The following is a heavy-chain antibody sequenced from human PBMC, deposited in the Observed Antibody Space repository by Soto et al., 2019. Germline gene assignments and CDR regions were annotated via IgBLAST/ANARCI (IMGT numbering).Heavy chain of an antibody. J-gene: IGHJ6*02. CDR2: ISSYGSDT. Sequence: EVQLVESGGGLVLPGGSLRLSCAASGFTFSRYWMHWVRQAPGKGLVWVSRISSYGSDTHYADSVKGRFTISRDNAKNTLYLQMNSLRADDTAVDYCASNYAYAEGYYWYGIDVWGQGTTVTVSS. V-gene: IGHV3-74*01. CDR3: ASNYAYAEGYYWYGIDV. D-gene: IGHD3-16*01. CDR1: GFTFSRYW.